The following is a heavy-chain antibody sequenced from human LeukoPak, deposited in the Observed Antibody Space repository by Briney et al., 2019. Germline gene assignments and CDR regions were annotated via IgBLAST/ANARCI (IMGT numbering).Heavy chain of an antibody. CDR2: INHSGST. V-gene: IGHV4-34*01. CDR1: GGSISNYY. J-gene: IGHJ4*02. CDR3: ARESLTPYGDCLDY. D-gene: IGHD4-17*01. Sequence: PSETLSLTCTVSGGSISNYYWSWIRQPPGKGLEWIGEINHSGSTNYNPSLKSRVTISVDTSKNQFSLKLSSVTAADTAVYYCARESLTPYGDCLDYWGQGTLVTVSS.